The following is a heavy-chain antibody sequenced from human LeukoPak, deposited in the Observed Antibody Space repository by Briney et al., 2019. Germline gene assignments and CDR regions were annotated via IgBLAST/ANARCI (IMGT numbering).Heavy chain of an antibody. D-gene: IGHD3-22*01. J-gene: IGHJ3*02. CDR3: AKDVTYYYDSSGYSGAFDI. Sequence: GGSLRLSCAASGXTFSSYAMSWVRQAPGKGLEWVSAISGSGGSTYYADSVKGRFTISRDNSKNTLYLQMNSLRAEDTAVYYCAKDVTYYYDSSGYSGAFDIWGQGTMVTVSS. V-gene: IGHV3-23*01. CDR1: GXTFSSYA. CDR2: ISGSGGST.